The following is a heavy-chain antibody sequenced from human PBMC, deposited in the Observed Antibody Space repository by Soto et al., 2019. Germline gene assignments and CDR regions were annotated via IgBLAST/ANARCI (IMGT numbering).Heavy chain of an antibody. CDR1: GFSLTTSGVG. J-gene: IGHJ6*02. V-gene: IGHV2-5*01. Sequence: GSGPTLVNPTQTLTLTCTFSGFSLTTSGVGVGWIRQPPGKALEWLAGIYWNDNKRYSPSLKSRLTITKDTSKNQVVLTVTNMDPVDTATYYCAHRLSPGGYIDYYRLDVWGQGTTVTVSS. D-gene: IGHD5-12*01. CDR3: AHRLSPGGYIDYYRLDV. CDR2: IYWNDNK.